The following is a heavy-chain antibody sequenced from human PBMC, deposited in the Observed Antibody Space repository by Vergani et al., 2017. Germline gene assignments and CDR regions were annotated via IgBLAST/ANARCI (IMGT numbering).Heavy chain of an antibody. D-gene: IGHD6-13*01. J-gene: IGHJ3*02. Sequence: QVQLQESGPGLVKPSETLSLTCTVSGGSISSYYWSWIRQPPGKGLEWIGYIYYSGSTNYNPSLKSRVTISVDTSKNQFSLKLGSVTAADTAVYYCARDLKEAGGAFDIWGQGTMVTVSS. CDR3: ARDLKEAGGAFDI. V-gene: IGHV4-59*01. CDR2: IYYSGST. CDR1: GGSISSYY.